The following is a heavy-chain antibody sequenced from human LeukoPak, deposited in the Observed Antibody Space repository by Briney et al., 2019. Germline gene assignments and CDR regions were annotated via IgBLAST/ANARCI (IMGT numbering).Heavy chain of an antibody. Sequence: GGSLRLSCAASGFTFSSSAMHWVRQAPGKGLEWVAVISYDESNKYYADSVKGRFTISRDNSKNTLYLQMNSLRGEDTAVYYCARDGLGFDYWGQGTLVTVSS. V-gene: IGHV3-30*03. CDR3: ARDGLGFDY. CDR1: GFTFSSSA. J-gene: IGHJ4*02. D-gene: IGHD7-27*01. CDR2: ISYDESNK.